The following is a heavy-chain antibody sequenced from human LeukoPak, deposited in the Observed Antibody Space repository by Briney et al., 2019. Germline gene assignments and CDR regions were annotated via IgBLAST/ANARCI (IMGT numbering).Heavy chain of an antibody. J-gene: IGHJ4*02. CDR2: ISSSSSYI. D-gene: IGHD6-13*01. V-gene: IGHV3-21*01. CDR3: ARDRRAAAGTAFDY. Sequence: GGSLRLSCAASGFTFSDYSMNWVRQAPGKGLEWVSSISSSSSYIYYADSVKGRFTISRDNAKNSLYLQMNSLRAEDTAVYYCARDRRAAAGTAFDYWGQGTLVTVSS. CDR1: GFTFSDYS.